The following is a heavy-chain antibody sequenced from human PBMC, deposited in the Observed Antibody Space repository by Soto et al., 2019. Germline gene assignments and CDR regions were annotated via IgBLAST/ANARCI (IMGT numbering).Heavy chain of an antibody. CDR1: GGSISSGGYS. Sequence: SETLSLTCAVSGGSISSGGYSWSWIRQPPGKGLEWIGYIYHSGSTYYNPSLKSRVTISVDRSKNQFSLKLSSVTAADTAVYYCASRLRAAHPHFDYWGHGTLVTVS. CDR3: ASRLRAAHPHFDY. J-gene: IGHJ4*01. CDR2: IYHSGST. D-gene: IGHD6-6*01. V-gene: IGHV4-30-2*01.